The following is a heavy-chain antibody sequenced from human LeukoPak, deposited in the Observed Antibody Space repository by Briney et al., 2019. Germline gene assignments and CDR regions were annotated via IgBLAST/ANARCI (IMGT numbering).Heavy chain of an antibody. CDR1: GFTFGDYA. CDR3: TRGYYGSGSYRGDYYYYYMDV. J-gene: IGHJ6*03. D-gene: IGHD3-10*01. Sequence: GVLRLSCTASGFTFGDYAMSWVRQAPGKGLEWVGFIRSKAYGGTTEYAASVKGRFTISRDDSKSIAYLQMNSLKTEDTAVYYCTRGYYGSGSYRGDYYYYYMDVWGKGTTVTVSS. V-gene: IGHV3-49*04. CDR2: IRSKAYGGTT.